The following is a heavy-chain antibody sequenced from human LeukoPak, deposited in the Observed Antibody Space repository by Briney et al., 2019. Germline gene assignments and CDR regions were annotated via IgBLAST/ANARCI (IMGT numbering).Heavy chain of an antibody. CDR3: AKGEVRGVRFYGMDV. J-gene: IGHJ6*02. V-gene: IGHV3-23*01. D-gene: IGHD3-10*01. CDR2: ISGSGGRT. CDR1: GFSFSSSA. Sequence: GGSLRLSWAASGFSFSSSATGCVRQAPGKGLEWVLSISGSGGRTYYADSVKGRFTISRDNSKNTLYLRMNSLRAEDTAVYYCAKGEVRGVRFYGMDVWGQGTTVTVSS.